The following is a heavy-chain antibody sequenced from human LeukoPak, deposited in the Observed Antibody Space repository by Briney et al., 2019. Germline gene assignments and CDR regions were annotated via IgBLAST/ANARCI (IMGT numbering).Heavy chain of an antibody. Sequence: SETLSLTCAVYGGSFSGYYWSWIRQPPGKGLERIGEINHSGSTNYNPSLKSRVTISVDTSKNQFSLKLSSVTAEDTAVYYCARVDFASWYPPFDYWGQGTLVTVSS. CDR3: ARVDFASWYPPFDY. CDR2: INHSGST. J-gene: IGHJ4*02. CDR1: GGSFSGYY. V-gene: IGHV4-34*01. D-gene: IGHD6-13*01.